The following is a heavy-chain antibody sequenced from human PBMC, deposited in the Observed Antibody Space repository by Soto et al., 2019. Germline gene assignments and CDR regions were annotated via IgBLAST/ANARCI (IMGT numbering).Heavy chain of an antibody. J-gene: IGHJ6*02. CDR1: GYTLTELS. Sequence: QVQLVQSGAEVKKPGASVKVSCKVSGYTLTELSMHWVRQAPGKGLEWMGGFDPDDGETIYAQKFQGRVTMTEDTSTDTAYMELSSLRSEDTAVYYCATDATSSGYDPYYYYYGMDVWGQGTTVTVSS. CDR3: ATDATSSGYDPYYYYYGMDV. D-gene: IGHD5-12*01. V-gene: IGHV1-24*01. CDR2: FDPDDGET.